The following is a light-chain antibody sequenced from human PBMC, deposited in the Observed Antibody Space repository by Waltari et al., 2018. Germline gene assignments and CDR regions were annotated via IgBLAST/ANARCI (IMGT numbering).Light chain of an antibody. V-gene: IGKV3-15*01. J-gene: IGKJ1*01. CDR1: QSVGTN. Sequence: EILMTQSPATLSVSPGEVATLSCRASQSVGTNLAWYQQKPGQPPRVVVYGAYRRARGIPARFSGSGSGTEFTLTINSLQPEDFATYYCQQTSSRRTFGQGTKVEIK. CDR2: GAY. CDR3: QQTSSRRT.